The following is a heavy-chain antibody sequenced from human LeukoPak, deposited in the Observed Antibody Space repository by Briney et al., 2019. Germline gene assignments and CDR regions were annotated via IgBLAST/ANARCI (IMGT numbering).Heavy chain of an antibody. CDR1: GGSLSSGSYY. V-gene: IGHV4-61*02. Sequence: SQTLSLTCTVSGGSLSSGSYYWSWIRQPAGKGLEWIGRIYTSGSTNYNPSLKSRATISVDTSKNQFSLKLSSVTAADTAVYYCARQYIDILTGYHRGELYWYFDLWGRGTLVTVSS. CDR3: ARQYIDILTGYHRGELYWYFDL. J-gene: IGHJ2*01. CDR2: IYTSGST. D-gene: IGHD3-9*01.